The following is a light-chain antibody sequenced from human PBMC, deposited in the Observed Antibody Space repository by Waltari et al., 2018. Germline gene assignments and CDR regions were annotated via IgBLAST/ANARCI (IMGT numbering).Light chain of an antibody. V-gene: IGLV4-69*01. J-gene: IGLJ3*02. CDR2: VNSDGSH. CDR1: SGYSSNV. Sequence: LVLTKSPSASASLGASVKLTCTLSSGYSSNVIAWLQQQPGKGPRYLMKVNSDGSHRKGDDIPDRFSASNSGTEYYLTISSLQSEDEADYYCQTGGHGTWVFGGGTKLTVL. CDR3: QTGGHGTWV.